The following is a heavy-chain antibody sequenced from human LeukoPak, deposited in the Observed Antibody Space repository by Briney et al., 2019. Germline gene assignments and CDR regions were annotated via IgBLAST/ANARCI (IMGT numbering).Heavy chain of an antibody. V-gene: IGHV4-59*08. Sequence: SETLSLTCTVSGGSITTNYWSWFRQPPGKGLEWIGYIHYSGSTDHNPSLKNRVTISLDASKNQFSLRLSSVAAADTAVYFCERHVSRPWFDPWGQGSLVTVSS. J-gene: IGHJ5*02. CDR1: GGSITTNY. CDR2: IHYSGST. CDR3: ERHVSRPWFDP.